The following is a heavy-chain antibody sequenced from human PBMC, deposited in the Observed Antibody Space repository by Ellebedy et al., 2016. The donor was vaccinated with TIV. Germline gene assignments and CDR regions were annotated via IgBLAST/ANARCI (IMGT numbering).Heavy chain of an antibody. Sequence: MPSETLSLTCTVSGGSISTYYWSWIRQPPGKGLEWIGCFYYNGSTKYNPSLKSRVTISVDPSKNHFSLKLSSVTAADTAVYYCARGLLYYDFWSGYYKGAGDYYYGMDVWGQGTTVTVSS. D-gene: IGHD3-3*01. CDR3: ARGLLYYDFWSGYYKGAGDYYYGMDV. CDR1: GGSISTYY. CDR2: FYYNGST. V-gene: IGHV4-59*01. J-gene: IGHJ6*02.